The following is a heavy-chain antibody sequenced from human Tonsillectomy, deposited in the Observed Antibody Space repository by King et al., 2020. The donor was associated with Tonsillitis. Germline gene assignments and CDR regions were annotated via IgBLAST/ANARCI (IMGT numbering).Heavy chain of an antibody. D-gene: IGHD3-3*01. CDR3: ARVDFWSGYMYYFDY. CDR1: GYTFIGYY. CDR2: INPNSGGT. Sequence: QLVQSGAEVKKPGASVKVSCKASGYTFIGYYMHWVRQAPGQGLEWMGRINPNSGGTNYAQKFQGRVTMSRDTSVSTAYMELSSLRSDDTAVYYCARVDFWSGYMYYFDYWGQGTLVTVSS. J-gene: IGHJ4*02. V-gene: IGHV1-2*06.